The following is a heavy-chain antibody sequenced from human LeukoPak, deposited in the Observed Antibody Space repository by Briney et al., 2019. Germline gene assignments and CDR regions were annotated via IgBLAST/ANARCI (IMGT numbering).Heavy chain of an antibody. Sequence: PGGSLRLSCSASGFTFSSYAMHWVRQAPGKGLEYVSAISSNGGSTYYADSVKGRFTISRDNSKNTLYLQMSSLRAEDTAVYYCVRDGDSHPLDFDYWGQGTLVTVSS. J-gene: IGHJ4*02. CDR2: ISSNGGST. CDR3: VRDGDSHPLDFDY. D-gene: IGHD4-17*01. V-gene: IGHV3-64D*06. CDR1: GFTFSSYA.